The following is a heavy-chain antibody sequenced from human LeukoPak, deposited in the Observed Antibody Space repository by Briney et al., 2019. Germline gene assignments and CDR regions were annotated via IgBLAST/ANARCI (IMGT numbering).Heavy chain of an antibody. J-gene: IGHJ6*02. D-gene: IGHD5-12*01. CDR3: TGATNDYYYGMDV. V-gene: IGHV3-53*01. CDR2: IYSGGST. Sequence: GGSLRLSCAASGFTVSSNYMSWVRQAPGKGLEWVSVIYSGGSTYYADSVKGRFTISRDNSENTLYLQMNSLRAEDTAVHYCTGATNDYYYGMDVWGQGTTVTVSS. CDR1: GFTVSSNY.